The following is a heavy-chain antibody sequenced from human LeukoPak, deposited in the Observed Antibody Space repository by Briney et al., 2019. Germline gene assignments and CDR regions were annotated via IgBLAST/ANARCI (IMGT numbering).Heavy chain of an antibody. CDR2: IKQDGSAK. CDR3: ARDRGGTYYDILTGYFDP. D-gene: IGHD3-9*01. V-gene: IGHV3-7*01. J-gene: IGHJ6*02. CDR1: GFTFTRYW. Sequence: PGGSLRLSCVASGFTFTRYWMSWVRQAPGKGLEWVANIKQDGSAKFYVDSVKGRFTISRDNAKNSLYLQMNSLRAEDTAVYYCARDRGGTYYDILTGYFDPWGQGTTVTVSS.